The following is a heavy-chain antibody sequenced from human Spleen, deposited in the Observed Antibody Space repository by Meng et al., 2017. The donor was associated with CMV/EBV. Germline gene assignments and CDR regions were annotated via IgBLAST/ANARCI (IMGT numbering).Heavy chain of an antibody. CDR1: GFTFSGYE. J-gene: IGHJ6*02. CDR2: ISSSGSTI. V-gene: IGHV3-48*03. Sequence: GESLKISCAVPGFTFSGYEINWVRQAPGKGLEWVSYISSSGSTIYYADSVKGRFTISRDNARNSLYLQMNGLRAEDTAVYYCARESSTSYVLDVWGQGTTVTVS. CDR3: ARESSTSYVLDV. D-gene: IGHD2-15*01.